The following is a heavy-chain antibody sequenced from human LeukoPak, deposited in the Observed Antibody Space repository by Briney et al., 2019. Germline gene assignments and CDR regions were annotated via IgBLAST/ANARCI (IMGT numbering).Heavy chain of an antibody. V-gene: IGHV1-2*02. Sequence: ASVKVSCKASGYTFTGYYIHWVQQAPGQGLEWMGWMNPNSGGTDYAQKFQGRVTMTRDTSISTAYMELSRLRSDDTALYYCTRAPSSGPFDYWGQGTLVTVSS. CDR1: GYTFTGYY. CDR2: MNPNSGGT. J-gene: IGHJ4*02. D-gene: IGHD3-22*01. CDR3: TRAPSSGPFDY.